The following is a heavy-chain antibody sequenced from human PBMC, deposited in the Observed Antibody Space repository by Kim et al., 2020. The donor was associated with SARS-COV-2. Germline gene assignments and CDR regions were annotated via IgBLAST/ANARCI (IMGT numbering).Heavy chain of an antibody. D-gene: IGHD6-13*01. CDR3: AKDLSRAAAYGAFDI. CDR2: ISNDGSNK. Sequence: GGSLRLSCAASGFTFSTYGMHWVRQAPGKGLEWVALISNDGSNKYYVDSVKGRFIISRDSSKKTLYLQMNSLRPEDTAVYYCAKDLSRAAAYGAFDIWG. V-gene: IGHV3-30*18. CDR1: GFTFSTYG. J-gene: IGHJ3*02.